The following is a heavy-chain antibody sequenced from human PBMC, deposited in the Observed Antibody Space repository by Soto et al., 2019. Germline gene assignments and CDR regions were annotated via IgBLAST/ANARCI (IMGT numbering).Heavy chain of an antibody. CDR2: ISAYNGNT. V-gene: IGHV1-18*04. CDR3: ARSVGNTMVRGVTKPLNDS. D-gene: IGHD3-10*01. Sequence: GASVKVSCKASGYTFTSYGISWVRQAPGQGLEWMGWISAYNGNTNYAQKLQGRVTMTTDTSTSTAYMELRSLRSDDTAVYYCARSVGNTMVRGVTKPLNDSWGQGTLVTLSS. CDR1: GYTFTSYG. J-gene: IGHJ4*02.